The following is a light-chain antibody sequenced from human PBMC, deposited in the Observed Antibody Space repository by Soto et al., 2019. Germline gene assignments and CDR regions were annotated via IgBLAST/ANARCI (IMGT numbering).Light chain of an antibody. CDR2: LNSDGSH. V-gene: IGLV4-69*01. Sequence: QLVLTQSPSASASLGASVKLTCTLSSGHSSYAIAWHQQQPEKGPRYLMKLNSDGSHSKGDGIPDRFSGSSSGAERYLTSSSLQSEDEADYYCQTWGTGVFGGGTKVTVL. CDR1: SGHSSYA. J-gene: IGLJ2*01. CDR3: QTWGTGV.